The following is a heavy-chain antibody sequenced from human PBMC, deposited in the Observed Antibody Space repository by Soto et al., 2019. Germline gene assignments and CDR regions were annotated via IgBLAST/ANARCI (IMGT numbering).Heavy chain of an antibody. Sequence: QVQLVESGGGVVQPGRSLRLSCAASGFTFSSYAMHWVRQAPVKGLAWVAVISYDGSNKYYADSVKGRFTISRDNSKNTLYLQMNSLRAEDTAVYYCARRKGPAAIDYWGQGTLVTVSS. CDR3: ARRKGPAAIDY. J-gene: IGHJ4*02. CDR2: ISYDGSNK. D-gene: IGHD2-2*01. V-gene: IGHV3-30-3*01. CDR1: GFTFSSYA.